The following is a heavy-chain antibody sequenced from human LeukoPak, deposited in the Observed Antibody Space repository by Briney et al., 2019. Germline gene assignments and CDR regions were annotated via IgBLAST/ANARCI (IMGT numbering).Heavy chain of an antibody. D-gene: IGHD5-24*01. J-gene: IGHJ4*02. CDR2: VKPDGSEK. CDR3: ANLWEMGY. V-gene: IGHV3-7*01. Sequence: PGGSLRLSCAASGFSFSDYWMSWVRQAPGKGLEWVANVKPDGSEKYYVDSVKGRFTISRDNARNSRYLQMHSLRAEDTAVYYCANLWEMGYWGQGTLVTVSS. CDR1: GFSFSDYW.